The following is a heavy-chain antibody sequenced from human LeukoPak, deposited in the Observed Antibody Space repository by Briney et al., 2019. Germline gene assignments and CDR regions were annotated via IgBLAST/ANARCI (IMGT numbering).Heavy chain of an antibody. CDR3: ARARGDWNFLFEY. V-gene: IGHV3-66*02. D-gene: IGHD1-7*01. Sequence: GGSLRLSCSASGFTVSANYMGWVRQSPGKGLEWVSVLYSDGRTFYGDPVKGRSTVSRDNSKNTLYLQMDSLRVEDTAVYYCARARGDWNFLFEYWGQGTLVNVSS. CDR1: GFTVSANY. J-gene: IGHJ4*02. CDR2: LYSDGRT.